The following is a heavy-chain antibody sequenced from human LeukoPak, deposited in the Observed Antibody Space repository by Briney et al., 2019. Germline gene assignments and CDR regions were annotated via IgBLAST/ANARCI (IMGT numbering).Heavy chain of an antibody. Sequence: VRSLRLSCAASGFTFSSYGMHWVRQAPGKGLEWVAVISYDGSNKYYADSVKGRFTISRDNSKNTLYLQMNSLRAEDTAVYYCAKDHVRFPPYQLLSHWGQGTLVTVSS. D-gene: IGHD2-2*01. J-gene: IGHJ4*02. V-gene: IGHV3-30*18. CDR3: AKDHVRFPPYQLLSH. CDR2: ISYDGSNK. CDR1: GFTFSSYG.